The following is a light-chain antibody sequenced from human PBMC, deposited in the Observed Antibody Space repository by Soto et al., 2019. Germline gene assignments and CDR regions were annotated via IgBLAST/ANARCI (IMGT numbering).Light chain of an antibody. CDR3: QQYNSYSWT. V-gene: IGKV1-5*01. Sequence: DIKMTQSPTTLSASVGDRVTITCRASQSISSWLAWYQQKPGIAPKLLIYDASSLESGVPSRFSGSGSGTEFTLTISSLQPDDFATYYCQQYNSYSWTFGQGTKVDIK. J-gene: IGKJ1*01. CDR1: QSISSW. CDR2: DAS.